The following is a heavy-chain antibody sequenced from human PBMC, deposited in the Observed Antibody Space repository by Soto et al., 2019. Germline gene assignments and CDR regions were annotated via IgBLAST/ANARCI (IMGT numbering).Heavy chain of an antibody. J-gene: IGHJ6*02. V-gene: IGHV3-9*01. CDR1: GFTFDDYP. CDR3: AKDRGSGSYAANYYYYGMDV. Sequence: EEQLVESGGGLVQPGRSLRLSCAASGFTFDDYPMHWVRQAPGKGLEWVSGINWNSGSIGYADSVKGRFTISRDNAKTSLYLQMNSLRAEDTALYYCAKDRGSGSYAANYYYYGMDVWGQGTTVTVSS. D-gene: IGHD3-10*01. CDR2: INWNSGSI.